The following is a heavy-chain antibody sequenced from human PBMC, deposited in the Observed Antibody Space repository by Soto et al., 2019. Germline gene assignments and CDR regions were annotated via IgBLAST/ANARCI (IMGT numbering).Heavy chain of an antibody. Sequence: GGSLRLSCAASGFTFSSYWMHWVRQAPGKGLAWVSRINSDGSSTSYADSVKGRFTISRDNAKNTLYLQMNSLRAEDTAVYYCARDPLMVYAIDYWGQGTLVTVSS. D-gene: IGHD2-8*01. CDR1: GFTFSSYW. CDR2: INSDGSST. J-gene: IGHJ4*02. V-gene: IGHV3-74*01. CDR3: ARDPLMVYAIDY.